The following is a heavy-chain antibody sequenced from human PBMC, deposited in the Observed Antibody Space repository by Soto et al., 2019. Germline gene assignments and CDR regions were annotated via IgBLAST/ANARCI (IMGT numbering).Heavy chain of an antibody. CDR2: IKSKTDGGTT. CDR3: TTVIAAAGTDYFAY. D-gene: IGHD6-13*01. Sequence: PGGSLRLSCAASGFTFSNAWMSWVRQAPGKGLEWVGRIKSKTDGGTTDYAAPVKGRFTISRDDSKNTLYLQMNSLKTEDTAVYYCTTVIAAAGTDYFAYWGQGTLVTVSS. CDR1: GFTFSNAW. J-gene: IGHJ4*02. V-gene: IGHV3-15*01.